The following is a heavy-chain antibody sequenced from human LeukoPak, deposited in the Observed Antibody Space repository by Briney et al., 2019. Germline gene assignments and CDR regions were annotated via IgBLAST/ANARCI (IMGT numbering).Heavy chain of an antibody. V-gene: IGHV3-23*01. J-gene: IGHJ4*02. Sequence: GGSLRLSCAASGFTFSTYAMTWVRQAPGKGLEWVSAICASGGCTFYADSVKGRFTMSRDNSKNTLYLQMNSLRVEDTALYYCARQLGYCSDGSCYFDYWGQGTLVTVSS. CDR3: ARQLGYCSDGSCYFDY. D-gene: IGHD2-15*01. CDR1: GFTFSTYA. CDR2: ICASGGCT.